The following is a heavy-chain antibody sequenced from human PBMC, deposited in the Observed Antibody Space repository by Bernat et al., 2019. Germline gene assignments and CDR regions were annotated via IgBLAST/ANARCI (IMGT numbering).Heavy chain of an antibody. Sequence: QVQLVESGGGVVQPGRSLRLSCAASGFTFSSYAMHWVRQAPGKGLEWVAVISYDGSNKYYADSVKGRFTISRDNSKNTLYLQMNSLRAEDTAVYYCARDDKRQAAAGYFDYWGQGTLVTVSS. J-gene: IGHJ4*02. V-gene: IGHV3-30*07. D-gene: IGHD6-13*01. CDR3: ARDDKRQAAAGYFDY. CDR1: GFTFSSYA. CDR2: ISYDGSNK.